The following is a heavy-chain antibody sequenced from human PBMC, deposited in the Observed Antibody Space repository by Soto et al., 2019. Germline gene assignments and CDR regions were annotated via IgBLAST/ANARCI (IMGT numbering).Heavy chain of an antibody. CDR2: IWYDGSNK. CDR1: GFTFSSYA. D-gene: IGHD4-17*01. J-gene: IGHJ3*02. Sequence: GGSLRLSCAASGFTFSSYAMNWVRQAPGKGLEWVAVIWYDGSNKYYADSVKGRFTISRDNSKNTLYLQMNSLRAEDTAVYYCAKDPNGDYLGGFAMLGPGTKVTVSS. V-gene: IGHV3-33*06. CDR3: AKDPNGDYLGGFAM.